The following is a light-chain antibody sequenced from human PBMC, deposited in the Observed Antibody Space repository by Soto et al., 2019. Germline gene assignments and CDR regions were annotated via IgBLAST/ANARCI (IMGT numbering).Light chain of an antibody. CDR2: GAS. Sequence: IVLTQSPGTLSLSPGERATLSCRASQSVSSSYLAWYQQKFGQAPRLLIYGASSRATGIPDRFSGTGSGKDFTLTISRLEPEDFAVYYCQQHGSSLTWTFGQGTKVDIK. CDR1: QSVSSSY. V-gene: IGKV3-20*01. CDR3: QQHGSSLTWT. J-gene: IGKJ1*01.